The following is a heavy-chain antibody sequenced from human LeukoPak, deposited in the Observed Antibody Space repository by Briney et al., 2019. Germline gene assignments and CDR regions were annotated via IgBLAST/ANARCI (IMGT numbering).Heavy chain of an antibody. J-gene: IGHJ5*01. CDR1: GSTITSQW. Sequence: GESLQISCKCYGSTITSQWIGWVRQLARKGLKWMGIIFTRDTDTRYSPSFQGRVTISVDKSINSAYLQWTSLKASDTAIYYCARLNGYIDSWGQGIQVTVSS. CDR3: ARLNGYIDS. D-gene: IGHD5-24*01. CDR2: IFTRDTDT. V-gene: IGHV5-51*01.